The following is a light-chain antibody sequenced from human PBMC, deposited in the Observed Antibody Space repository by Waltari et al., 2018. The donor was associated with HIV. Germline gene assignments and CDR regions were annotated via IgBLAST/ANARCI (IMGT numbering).Light chain of an antibody. CDR3: SSYTSTTTLEV. V-gene: IGLV2-14*03. CDR2: DVS. Sequence: QSALTQPASVSGSPGQSITISCTGTSSDVGGYSYVSCYQPPPGKAPKLMIFDVSNRPSGVSDRFSCSKSGNTASLTISGLQVEDEADYYCSSYTSTTTLEVFGGGTKLTVL. CDR1: SSDVGGYSY. J-gene: IGLJ2*01.